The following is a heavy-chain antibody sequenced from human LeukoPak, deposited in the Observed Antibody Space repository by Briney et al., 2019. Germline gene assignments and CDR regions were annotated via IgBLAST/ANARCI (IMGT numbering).Heavy chain of an antibody. D-gene: IGHD6-19*01. V-gene: IGHV1-69*05. CDR1: GGTFSSYA. CDR3: ARDVTGYSSGWYYFDY. J-gene: IGHJ4*02. Sequence: ASVKVSCKASGGTFSSYAIGWVRQAPGQGLEWMGRIIPIFGTANYAQKFQGRVTITTDESTSTAYMELSSLRSEDTAVYYCARDVTGYSSGWYYFDYWGQGTLVTVSS. CDR2: IIPIFGTA.